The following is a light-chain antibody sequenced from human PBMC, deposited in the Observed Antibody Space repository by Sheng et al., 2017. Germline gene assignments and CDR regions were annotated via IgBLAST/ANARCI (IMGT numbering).Light chain of an antibody. CDR3: LQRSNWPPPLT. Sequence: EVVMTQSPATLSVSPGERVTLSCRASQSVNTNLAWYQQKPGQAPRLLIYETSKRATGIPARFSGSGSGTDFTLIISSLEPEDSGIYFCLQRSNWPPPLTFGGGTKVEIK. V-gene: IGKV3-11*01. J-gene: IGKJ4*01. CDR1: QSVNTN. CDR2: ETS.